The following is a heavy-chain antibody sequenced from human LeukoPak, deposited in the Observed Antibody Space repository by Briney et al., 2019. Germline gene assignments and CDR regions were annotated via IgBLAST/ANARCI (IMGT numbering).Heavy chain of an antibody. Sequence: PSETLSLTCTVSGSSMSDYYWGFIRQPAGKGLEWIGRIHPSGTTYFNPSLKSRVTMSVDTSQSQFSLKLSSVTAADTAVYYCANQPGYSSSWYGLDWFDPWGQGTLVTVSS. CDR1: GSSMSDYY. CDR2: IHPSGTT. J-gene: IGHJ5*02. CDR3: ANQPGYSSSWYGLDWFDP. V-gene: IGHV4-4*07. D-gene: IGHD6-13*01.